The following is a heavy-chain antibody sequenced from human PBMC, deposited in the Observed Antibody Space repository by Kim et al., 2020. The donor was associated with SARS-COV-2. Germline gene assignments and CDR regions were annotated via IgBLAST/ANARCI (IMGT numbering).Heavy chain of an antibody. CDR3: ARDGKFGDSSGVDP. V-gene: IGHV3-33*01. Sequence: GGSLRLSCAASGFTFSSYGMHWVRQAPGKGLEWVAVIWYDGSNKYYADSVKGRFTISRDNSKNTLYLQMNSLRAEDTAVYYCARDGKFGDSSGVDPWGQGTLVTVSS. CDR1: GFTFSSYG. D-gene: IGHD3-10*01. CDR2: IWYDGSNK. J-gene: IGHJ5*02.